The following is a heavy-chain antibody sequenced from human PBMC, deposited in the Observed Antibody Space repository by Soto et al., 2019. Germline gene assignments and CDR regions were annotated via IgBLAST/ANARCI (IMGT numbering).Heavy chain of an antibody. D-gene: IGHD2-8*01. CDR1: GASVSSGGYY. V-gene: IGHV4-61*08. J-gene: IGHJ1*01. CDR2: IYHSGST. Sequence: NPSETLSLTCTVSGASVSSGGYYWSWMRQPPGKGLEWIADIYHSGSTNYNPSLKSRVTISVDTSKKQISLNLNSVTAADTAVYYCAGGGYYEYFPYWGQGTLVTVSS. CDR3: AGGGYYEYFPY.